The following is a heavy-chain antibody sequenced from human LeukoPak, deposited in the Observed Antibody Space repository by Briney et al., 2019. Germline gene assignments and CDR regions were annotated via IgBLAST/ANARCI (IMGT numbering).Heavy chain of an antibody. D-gene: IGHD3-9*01. CDR2: ISGSGGST. CDR3: AKRFYDMLTGLRHAFDI. CDR1: GFTFSSYG. V-gene: IGHV3-23*01. Sequence: GGSLRLSCAASGFTFSSYGMSWVRQAPGKGLEWVSAISGSGGSTYYADSVKGRFTISRDNSKNTLYLQMNSLRAEDTAVYYCAKRFYDMLTGLRHAFDIWGQGTMVTVSS. J-gene: IGHJ3*02.